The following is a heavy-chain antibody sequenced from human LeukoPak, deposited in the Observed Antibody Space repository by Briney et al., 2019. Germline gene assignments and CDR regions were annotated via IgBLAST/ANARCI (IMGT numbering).Heavy chain of an antibody. J-gene: IGHJ6*04. CDR3: AELGITMIGGV. CDR2: ISSSSSTI. CDR1: GFTFSSYE. D-gene: IGHD3-10*02. V-gene: IGHV3-48*03. Sequence: GGSLRLSCAASGFTFSSYEMNWVRQAPGKGLEWVSYISSSSSTIYYADSVKGRFTISRDNAKNSLYLQMNSLRAEDTAVYYCAELGITMIGGVWGKGTTVTISS.